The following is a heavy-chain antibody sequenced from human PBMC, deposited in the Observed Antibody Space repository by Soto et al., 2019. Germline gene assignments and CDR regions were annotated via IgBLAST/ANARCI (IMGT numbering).Heavy chain of an antibody. D-gene: IGHD2-2*01. CDR2: IYYSGST. V-gene: IGHV4-59*08. Sequence: SETLSLTCTVSGGSISSYYWSWIRQPPGKGLEWIGYIYYSGSTNYNPSLKSRVTISVDTSKNQFSLKLSSVTAADTAVYYCARLQGYCSSTSCYGVFDPWGQGTLVTVS. CDR3: ARLQGYCSSTSCYGVFDP. J-gene: IGHJ5*02. CDR1: GGSISSYY.